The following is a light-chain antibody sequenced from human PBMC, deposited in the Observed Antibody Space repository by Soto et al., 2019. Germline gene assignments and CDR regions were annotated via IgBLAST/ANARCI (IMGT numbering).Light chain of an antibody. CDR2: EVN. Sequence: QSVLTQPPSASGSPGQSVTISCTGTSSDVGGYNFVSWYQHHPGKAPKLIIYEVNKRPSGVPNRFSGSKSGNTASLTVSGLQAADEADYYCNSYAGSNIYVFGTGTKVTVL. CDR1: SSDVGGYNF. CDR3: NSYAGSNIYV. V-gene: IGLV2-8*01. J-gene: IGLJ1*01.